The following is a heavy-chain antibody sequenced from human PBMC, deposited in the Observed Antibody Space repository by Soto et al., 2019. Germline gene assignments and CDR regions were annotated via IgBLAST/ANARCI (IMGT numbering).Heavy chain of an antibody. CDR1: GFTFTNNN. D-gene: IGHD3-22*01. CDR2: ISSSSSFR. J-gene: IGHJ4*02. V-gene: IGHV3-21*02. Sequence: EVQLVESGGGLVKPGGSLRLSCAASGFTFTNNNMNWVRQAPGKGLEWVSSISSSSSFRNYADSVKGRFSISRDNDKKLVYLQMDSLRAEDTAVYYCARDPPHSVLVVVATDDFWGQGTLVTVSS. CDR3: ARDPPHSVLVVVATDDF.